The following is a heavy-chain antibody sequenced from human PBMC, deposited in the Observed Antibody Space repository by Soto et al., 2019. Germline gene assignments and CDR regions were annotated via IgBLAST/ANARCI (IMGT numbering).Heavy chain of an antibody. Sequence: LSLTCTVSGGSISGHYWIWIRQPPGEGMEWIGYIFYSGSTTYNSNPSLKSRVTISVDTSKNQFSLSLSSVTAADTAVYYCARVGSSGWSPDYWGQGTLVTVSS. J-gene: IGHJ4*02. CDR3: ARVGSSGWSPDY. D-gene: IGHD6-19*01. CDR1: GGSISGHY. CDR2: IFYSGST. V-gene: IGHV4-59*11.